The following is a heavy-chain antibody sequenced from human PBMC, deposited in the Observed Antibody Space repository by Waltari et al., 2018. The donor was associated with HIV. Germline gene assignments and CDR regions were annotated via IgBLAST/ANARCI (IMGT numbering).Heavy chain of an antibody. Sequence: EVQLLESGGGLVQPGGSLRLSCAASGFTFSSYAMSWVRQAPGKGLEWVSAISGSCGSTYYADSVKGLFTISRDNAKNTLYLQMNSLRAEDTAVYYCAKWPRGTVTTSLIDYWGQGTLVTVSS. J-gene: IGHJ4*02. CDR2: ISGSCGST. CDR3: AKWPRGTVTTSLIDY. V-gene: IGHV3-23*01. CDR1: GFTFSSYA. D-gene: IGHD4-17*01.